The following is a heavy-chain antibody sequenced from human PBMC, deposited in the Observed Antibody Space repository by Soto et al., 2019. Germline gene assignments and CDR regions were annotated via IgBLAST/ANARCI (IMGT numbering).Heavy chain of an antibody. D-gene: IGHD1-20*01. J-gene: IGHJ3*02. CDR2: ISGYNGNT. CDR3: AREYNWNDQGPAFDI. V-gene: IGHV1-18*01. Sequence: QVQLVQSGGEVKKPGASVKVSCQASGYTFSSYDISWVRQAPGQGLEWMGWISGYNGNTKYAQKLQGRVTMTRDTYTSIAYMELRSLRSDDTAVYYCAREYNWNDQGPAFDIWGQGTMVTVSS. CDR1: GYTFSSYD.